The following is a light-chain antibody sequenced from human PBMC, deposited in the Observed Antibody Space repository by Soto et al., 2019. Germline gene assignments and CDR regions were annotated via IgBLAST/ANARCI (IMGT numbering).Light chain of an antibody. CDR1: QSVSRY. J-gene: IGKJ5*01. V-gene: IGKV3-11*01. CDR3: QQRSNWFT. Sequence: EIVLTQSPATLSLSPGERATLSCRASQSVSRYLAWYQQKPGQAPTLLIYDASYRATGIPARFSGSGSGTDFTLTISSLAPEDFAVYYCQQRSNWFTFGQGTRLEIK. CDR2: DAS.